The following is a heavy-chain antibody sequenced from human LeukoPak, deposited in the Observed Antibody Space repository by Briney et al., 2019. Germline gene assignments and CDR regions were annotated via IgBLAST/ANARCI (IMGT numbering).Heavy chain of an antibody. Sequence: SQTLSLTCSVSGGSISRGGYYWHWVRQLPEKGLEWLGYISHSGYSYYTPSLKSRLTISMDTSKNQFSLKLTSVTAADTAVYYCAKFGSDAFDIWGQGTMVTVSS. CDR2: ISHSGYS. CDR1: GGSISRGGYY. V-gene: IGHV4-31*03. D-gene: IGHD3-10*01. CDR3: AKFGSDAFDI. J-gene: IGHJ3*02.